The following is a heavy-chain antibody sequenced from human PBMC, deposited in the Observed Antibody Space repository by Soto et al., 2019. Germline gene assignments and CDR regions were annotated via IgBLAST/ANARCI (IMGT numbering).Heavy chain of an antibody. V-gene: IGHV3-21*01. CDR1: GFTFSSYS. CDR3: ARDGGVVVPRGDYYGMDV. J-gene: IGHJ6*02. D-gene: IGHD2-2*01. CDR2: ISSSSSYI. Sequence: EVQLVESGGGLVKPGGSLRLSCAASGFTFSSYSMNWVRQAPGKGLEWVSSISSSSSYIYYADSVKGRFTISRDNAKNSLYLQMNSLRAEDTAVYYCARDGGVVVPRGDYYGMDVWGQGTTVTVSS.